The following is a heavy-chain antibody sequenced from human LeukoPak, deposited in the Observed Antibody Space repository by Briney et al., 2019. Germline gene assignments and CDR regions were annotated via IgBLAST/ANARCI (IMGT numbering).Heavy chain of an antibody. V-gene: IGHV4-34*01. CDR1: GGSFSGYY. CDR2: INHSGST. J-gene: IGHJ6*02. CDR3: ARGYSYGYPNYYYYYGMDV. D-gene: IGHD5-18*01. Sequence: SETLSLTCAVYGGSFSGYYWSWIRQPPGKGLEWIEEINHSGSTNYNPSLKSRVTISVDTSKNQFSLKLSSVTAADTAVYYCARGYSYGYPNYYYYYGMDVWGQGTTVTVSS.